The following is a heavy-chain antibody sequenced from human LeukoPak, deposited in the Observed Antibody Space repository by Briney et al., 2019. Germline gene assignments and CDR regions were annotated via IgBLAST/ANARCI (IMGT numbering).Heavy chain of an antibody. CDR1: GYTFTSYG. J-gene: IGHJ5*02. D-gene: IGHD2-2*01. V-gene: IGHV1-18*01. Sequence: ASVKVSCKASGYTFTSYGISWVRQAPGQGLEWMGWISAYNGNTNYAQKLQGRVTMTTDTSTSTAYMELRSLRSDDTAVYYCARNRPIVVVPAASPFDPWGQGTLVTVSS. CDR3: ARNRPIVVVPAASPFDP. CDR2: ISAYNGNT.